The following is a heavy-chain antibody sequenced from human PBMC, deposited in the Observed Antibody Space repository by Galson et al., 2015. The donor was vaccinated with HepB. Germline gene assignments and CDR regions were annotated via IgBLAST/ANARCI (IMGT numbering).Heavy chain of an antibody. D-gene: IGHD6-19*01. J-gene: IGHJ3*02. CDR2: IKQDGSEK. CDR1: GFSFSRNW. CDR3: ARDVAVAVLGSFDI. V-gene: IGHV3-7*01. Sequence: SLRLSCAASGFSFSRNWMSWVRQAPGKGLEWVANIKQDGSEKYYVDSVKGRFTISRDNAKNSLYLQMNSLRAEDTAVYYCARDVAVAVLGSFDIWGQGTMVTVSS.